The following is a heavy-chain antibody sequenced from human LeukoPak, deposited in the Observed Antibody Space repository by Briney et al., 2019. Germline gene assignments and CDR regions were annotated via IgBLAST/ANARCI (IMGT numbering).Heavy chain of an antibody. CDR3: VRDRPNYHESNGHYYNRDGDH. Sequence: PGGSLTLSCAASGFTFEIYAMSWVRLAPGRGLQWVASVCGSAGCTFYAHSVKGRFTISRDNSKNTLYLQMNGLRAEDTAIYYCVRDRPNYHESNGHYYNRDGDHWGQGTLVTVSS. D-gene: IGHD3-10*02. J-gene: IGHJ5*02. CDR2: VCGSAGCT. V-gene: IGHV3-23*01. CDR1: GFTFEIYA.